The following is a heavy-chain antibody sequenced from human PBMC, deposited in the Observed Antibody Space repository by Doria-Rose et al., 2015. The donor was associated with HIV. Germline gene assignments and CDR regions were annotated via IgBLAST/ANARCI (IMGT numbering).Heavy chain of an antibody. CDR2: INPNSCGT. CDR3: ARDRVTFGGVIVFDY. J-gene: IGHJ4*02. V-gene: IGHV1-2*02. D-gene: IGHD3-16*02. CDR1: GYTFTGYY. Sequence: GQLLETGAEVKKPGASVKVSCKASGYTFTGYYMHWVRQAPGQGLEWMGWINPNSCGTNYAQKFQGRVTMTRDTSISTAYMELSRLRSDDTAVYYCARDRVTFGGVIVFDYWGQGTLVTVSS.